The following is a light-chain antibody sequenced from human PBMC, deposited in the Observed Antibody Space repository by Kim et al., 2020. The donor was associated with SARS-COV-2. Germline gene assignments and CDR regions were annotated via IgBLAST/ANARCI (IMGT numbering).Light chain of an antibody. CDR3: NSRDSSGNHLV. CDR2: GKN. V-gene: IGLV3-19*01. Sequence: FDPATRTTRQGDSLRSFDASWDQQKPGQAPVLVIYGKNNRPSGIPDRFSGSSSGNTASLTITGAQAEDEADYYCNSRDSSGNHLVFGGGTQLTVL. CDR1: SLRSFD. J-gene: IGLJ2*01.